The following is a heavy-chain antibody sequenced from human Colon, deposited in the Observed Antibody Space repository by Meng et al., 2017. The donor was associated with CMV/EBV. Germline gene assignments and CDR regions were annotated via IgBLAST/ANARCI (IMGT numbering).Heavy chain of an antibody. CDR3: AKDSKGGRRFDS. V-gene: IGHV3-30*18. Sequence: SCEASGFTFGSQGMHWVRQAPGKGLEWMAATSDDESNKYYADSVKGRFTISRDNSKNTLYLQMNSLRAEDTALYYCAKDSKGGRRFDSWGQGTLVTVSS. J-gene: IGHJ4*02. D-gene: IGHD6-25*01. CDR1: GFTFGSQG. CDR2: TSDDESNK.